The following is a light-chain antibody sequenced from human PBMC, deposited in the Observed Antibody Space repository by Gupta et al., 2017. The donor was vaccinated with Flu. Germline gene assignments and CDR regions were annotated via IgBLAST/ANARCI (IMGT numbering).Light chain of an antibody. J-gene: IGLJ1*01. CDR3: GADQGGGDNVVYV. CDR2: VGTVGIVG. Sequence: TLTSAHSSYRVDWYQQRPGRGPRFVMRVGTVGIVGSKGDGSPDRCSVLGSGLNRYLIIKNIQEEDESDYYCGADQGGGDNVVYVFGTGTKLTVL. V-gene: IGLV9-49*03. CDR1: SAHSSYR.